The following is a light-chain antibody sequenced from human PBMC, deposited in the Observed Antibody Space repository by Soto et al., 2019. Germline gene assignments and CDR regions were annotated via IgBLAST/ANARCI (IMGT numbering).Light chain of an antibody. V-gene: IGKV3-15*01. CDR3: QQYNDWPLT. CDR1: QSVSSN. Sequence: EILMTQSPVTLSVSPGERATLSCRASQSVSSNLAWYQQKPGQAPSRLIYGAFTSATGIPARFSGTGSWTDFTLTISSLQSEDFALYYCQQYNDWPLTFGQGNKVDI. CDR2: GAF. J-gene: IGKJ1*01.